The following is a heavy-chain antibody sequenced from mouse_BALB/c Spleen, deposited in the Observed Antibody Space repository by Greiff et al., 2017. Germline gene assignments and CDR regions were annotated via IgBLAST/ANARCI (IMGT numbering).Heavy chain of an antibody. J-gene: IGHJ4*01. CDR3: ARGRGKGGNYAMDY. D-gene: IGHD2-1*01. CDR1: GFTFSDYY. Sequence: EVQRVESGGGLVKPGGSLKLSCAASGFTFSDYYMYWVRQTPEKRLEWVATIRDGGSYTYYPDSVKGRFTISRDNAKNNLYLQMSSLKSEDTAMYYCARGRGKGGNYAMDYWGQGTSVTVSA. V-gene: IGHV5-4*02. CDR2: IRDGGSYT.